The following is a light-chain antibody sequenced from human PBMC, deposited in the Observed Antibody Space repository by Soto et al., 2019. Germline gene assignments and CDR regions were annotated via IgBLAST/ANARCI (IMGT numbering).Light chain of an antibody. CDR3: SSYTSSSTVV. Sequence: QSALTQPASVSGSPGQSITISCTGTSSDVGGYNYVSWYQQHPGKAPKLMIYDVSNRPSGVSNRFSGSKSGNTACLTISGLQAEDEADDYCSSYTSSSTVVFGGGTKLTVL. CDR1: SSDVGGYNY. V-gene: IGLV2-14*01. J-gene: IGLJ2*01. CDR2: DVS.